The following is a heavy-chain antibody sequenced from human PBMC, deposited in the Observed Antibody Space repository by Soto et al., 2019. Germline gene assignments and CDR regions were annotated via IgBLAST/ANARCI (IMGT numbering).Heavy chain of an antibody. Sequence: PSQTLSLTCAISGDSVSSNSAAWNWIRQSPSRGLEWLGGTYYRSKWYNDYAVSVKSRITINPDTSKNQFSLQLNSVTPEDTAVYYCARGPHDGEYYDSSGYYSNWYFDLWGRGTLVTVSS. CDR2: TYYRSKWYN. J-gene: IGHJ2*01. V-gene: IGHV6-1*01. CDR1: GDSVSSNSAA. CDR3: ARGPHDGEYYDSSGYYSNWYFDL. D-gene: IGHD3-22*01.